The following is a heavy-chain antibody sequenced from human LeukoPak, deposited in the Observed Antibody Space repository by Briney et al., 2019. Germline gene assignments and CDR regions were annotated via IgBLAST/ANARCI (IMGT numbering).Heavy chain of an antibody. CDR3: ARDQGSSWNYYYYMDV. J-gene: IGHJ6*03. CDR2: INPSGGST. D-gene: IGHD6-13*01. Sequence: GASVKVSCKASGYTFTGYYMHWVRQAPGQGLEWMGIINPSGGSTSYAQKFQGRVTMTRDMSTSTVYMELSSLRSEDTAVYYCARDQGSSWNYYYYMDVWGKGTTATVSS. CDR1: GYTFTGYY. V-gene: IGHV1-46*01.